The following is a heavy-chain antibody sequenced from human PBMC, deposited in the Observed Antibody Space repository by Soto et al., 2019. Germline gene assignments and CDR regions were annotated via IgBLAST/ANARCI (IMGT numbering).Heavy chain of an antibody. J-gene: IGHJ4*02. CDR3: ARRGLGARFDY. D-gene: IGHD1-26*01. V-gene: IGHV4-59*01. Sequence: SETLSLTCTVSGGSINNYYWSWIRQTPGKGLEWVGSAHYSGSTQYNPSLKSRVTTSVDTSKNQISLNLTSVTAADTAVYYCARRGLGARFDYWGQGTLVTVSS. CDR2: AHYSGST. CDR1: GGSINNYY.